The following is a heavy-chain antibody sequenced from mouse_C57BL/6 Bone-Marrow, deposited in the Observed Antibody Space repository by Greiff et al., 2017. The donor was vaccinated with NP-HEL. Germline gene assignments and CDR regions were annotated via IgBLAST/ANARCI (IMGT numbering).Heavy chain of an antibody. CDR3: ARWGYGFHWYFDV. CDR2: IYPGGGYT. J-gene: IGHJ1*03. D-gene: IGHD2-10*02. Sequence: SGAELVRPGTSVKMSCKASGYTFTNYWIGWAKQRPGHGLEWIGDIYPGGGYTNYNEKFKGKATLTADKSSSTAYMQFSSLTSEDSAIYYCARWGYGFHWYFDVWGTGTTVTVSS. CDR1: GYTFTNYW. V-gene: IGHV1-63*01.